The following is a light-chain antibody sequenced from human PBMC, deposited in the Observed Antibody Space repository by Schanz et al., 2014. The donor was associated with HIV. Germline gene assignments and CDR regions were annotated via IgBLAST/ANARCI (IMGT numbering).Light chain of an antibody. Sequence: QSVLAQPLSVSGAPGQRVTISCTGSSSNIGTGYDVHWYQVLPGIAPKLLIYGNNHRPSGVPDRFSGFNFGQSATLAIIELQPGDEADYYCGAWDSGRGAVVFGGGTKLTVL. CDR2: GNN. J-gene: IGLJ2*01. CDR1: SSNIGTGYD. V-gene: IGLV1-40*01. CDR3: GAWDSGRGAVV.